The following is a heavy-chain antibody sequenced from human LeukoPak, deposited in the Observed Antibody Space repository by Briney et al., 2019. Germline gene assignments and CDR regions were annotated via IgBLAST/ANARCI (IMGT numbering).Heavy chain of an antibody. CDR2: INHNGST. CDR1: GGSFSGYY. Sequence: SETLSLTRAVYGGSFSGYYWSWIRQPPGKGLEWIGEINHNGSTNYNPSLKSRVTISVDTSKNQFSLKLSSVTAADTAVYYCARGGDPRGNYFDYWGQGTLVTVSS. V-gene: IGHV4-34*01. D-gene: IGHD4-17*01. J-gene: IGHJ4*02. CDR3: ARGGDPRGNYFDY.